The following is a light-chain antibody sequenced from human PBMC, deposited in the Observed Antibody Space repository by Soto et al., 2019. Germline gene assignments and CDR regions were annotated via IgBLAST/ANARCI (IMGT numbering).Light chain of an antibody. V-gene: IGKV3-15*01. Sequence: IVKTAYPGTLFGAPGERATLSCQARQSVSSNLALYQQKPGQAPRLLIYGASTRATGIPARFSGSGSGTEFTLTISSLQSEDFAVYYCQQYNNWPYTFGQGTKLEIK. J-gene: IGKJ2*01. CDR3: QQYNNWPYT. CDR2: GAS. CDR1: QSVSSN.